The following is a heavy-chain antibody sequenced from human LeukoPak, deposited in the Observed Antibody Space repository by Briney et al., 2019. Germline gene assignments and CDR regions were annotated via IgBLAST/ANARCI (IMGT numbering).Heavy chain of an antibody. V-gene: IGHV5-51*01. Sequence: GESLKISCKGSGNSFTSYWIGWVRQMPGKGLEWMGIIYRGDSDTRYSPSFQGQVTISADKSISTAYLQWSSLKASDTAMYYCARGGYCSGGSCPSGFDYWGQGTLVTVSS. D-gene: IGHD2-15*01. CDR2: IYRGDSDT. CDR1: GNSFTSYW. CDR3: ARGGYCSGGSCPSGFDY. J-gene: IGHJ4*02.